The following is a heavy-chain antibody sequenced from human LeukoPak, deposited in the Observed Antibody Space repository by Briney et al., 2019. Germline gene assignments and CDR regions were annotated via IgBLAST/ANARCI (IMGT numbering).Heavy chain of an antibody. V-gene: IGHV3-30*04. Sequence: GVSLRLSCAASGFTFSAFAMHWVRQAPGKGLEWVSGISYDARNKYYAVSVRDRSPISRDNSRNTLFLQLNSLKAEDTAVYFCARGTTDIVADISDAFDIWGQGSVVTVSS. CDR2: ISYDARNK. CDR1: GFTFSAFA. CDR3: ARGTTDIVADISDAFDI. D-gene: IGHD5-12*01. J-gene: IGHJ3*02.